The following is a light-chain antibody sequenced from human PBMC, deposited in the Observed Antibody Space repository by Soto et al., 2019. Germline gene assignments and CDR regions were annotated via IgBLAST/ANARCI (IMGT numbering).Light chain of an antibody. CDR1: SSNIGSNT. CDR2: GNG. Sequence: QSVLTQPPSASGTPGQRVTISCSGSSSNIGSNTVNWYQQFPGTAPKLLIYGNGQRPSGVPGRFSGSKSATSASLTISGLQSEDEADYYCAAWDDSLNGFYVFGTGTKLTVL. CDR3: AAWDDSLNGFYV. J-gene: IGLJ1*01. V-gene: IGLV1-44*01.